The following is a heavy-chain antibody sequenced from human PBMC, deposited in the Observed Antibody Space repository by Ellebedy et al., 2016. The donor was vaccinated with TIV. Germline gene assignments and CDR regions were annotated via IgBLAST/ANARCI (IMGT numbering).Heavy chain of an antibody. CDR1: GFTFSTYA. Sequence: GESLKISXAASGFTFSTYAMSWVRQAPGKRLEWVSAISGSGGSTYYADSVKGRFTISRDNSKNTLYLQMNSLGAEDTAVYYCAGGYCTSTSCRKNTDSWGQGTLVTVSS. CDR3: AGGYCTSTSCRKNTDS. D-gene: IGHD2-2*01. J-gene: IGHJ4*02. CDR2: ISGSGGST. V-gene: IGHV3-23*01.